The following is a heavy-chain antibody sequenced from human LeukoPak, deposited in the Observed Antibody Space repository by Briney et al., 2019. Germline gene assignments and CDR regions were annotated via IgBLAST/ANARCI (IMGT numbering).Heavy chain of an antibody. CDR2: IKSDGSET. CDR3: ARVISYFDL. CDR1: GFTFSRHW. D-gene: IGHD3-3*02. J-gene: IGHJ4*02. V-gene: IGHV3-74*01. Sequence: PGGSLRLSCAASGFTFSRHWMHWVRQGPGKGLEWVSRIKSDGSETQYADSVKGRFTISRDNAHNTLYLQMTSLSPEDTAIYYCARVISYFDLWGQGALVTASS.